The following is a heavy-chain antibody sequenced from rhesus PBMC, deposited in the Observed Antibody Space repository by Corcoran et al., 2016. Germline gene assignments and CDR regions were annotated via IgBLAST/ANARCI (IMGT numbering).Heavy chain of an antibody. D-gene: IGHD3-16*01. CDR1: GGSISSNF. Sequence: QVQLQESGPGLVKPSETLSLTCAVSGGSISSNFWSWIRQPPGKGLEWIGRIYGRGGSTDYNPSLKSRVTISTDTSKNQFSRKLSSVTAADTAVYYCARINSGSYYYFDYWGQGVLVTVSS. J-gene: IGHJ4*01. CDR3: ARINSGSYYYFDY. CDR2: IYGRGGST. V-gene: IGHV4-160*01.